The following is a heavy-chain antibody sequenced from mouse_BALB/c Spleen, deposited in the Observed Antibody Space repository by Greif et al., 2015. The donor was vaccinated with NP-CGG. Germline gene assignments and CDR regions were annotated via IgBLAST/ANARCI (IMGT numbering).Heavy chain of an antibody. CDR1: GYTFTRYW. D-gene: IGHD2-4*01. V-gene: IGHV1-7*01. J-gene: IGHJ1*01. Sequence: VQLQQSGAELAKPGASVKMSCKASGYTFTRYWMHWVKQRPGQGLEWIGYINPSTGYTEYNQKFRDKATLTADKSSSTAYMQLSSLTSEDSAVYYCARDYDYWYFDVWGAGTTVTVSS. CDR2: INPSTGYT. CDR3: ARDYDYWYFDV.